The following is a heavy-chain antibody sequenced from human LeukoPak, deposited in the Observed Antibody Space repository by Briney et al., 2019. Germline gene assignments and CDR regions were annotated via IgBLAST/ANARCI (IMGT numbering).Heavy chain of an antibody. CDR2: ISSNGGST. V-gene: IGHV3-64D*09. Sequence: PGGSLRLSCSASGFTFSSYAMHWVRQAPGKGLEYVSAISSNGGSTYYADSVKGRFTISRDNSKNTLYLQMSSLRAEDTAVYFCVRGYSFGPYGMDVWGRGTTVTVSS. CDR1: GFTFSSYA. J-gene: IGHJ6*02. CDR3: VRGYSFGPYGMDV. D-gene: IGHD2-15*01.